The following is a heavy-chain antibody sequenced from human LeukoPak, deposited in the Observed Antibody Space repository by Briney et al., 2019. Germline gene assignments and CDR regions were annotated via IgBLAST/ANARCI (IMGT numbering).Heavy chain of an antibody. CDR1: GYSISSGSYY. D-gene: IGHD3-3*01. CDR2: IYTSGST. Sequence: SETLSLTCTVSGYSISSGSYYWSWIRQPAGKGLEWIGRIYTSGSTNYNPSLKSRVTISVDTSKNQFSLKLSSVTAADTAVYYCATLRFLEWLSPGDYFDYWGQGTLVTVSS. CDR3: ATLRFLEWLSPGDYFDY. V-gene: IGHV4-61*02. J-gene: IGHJ4*02.